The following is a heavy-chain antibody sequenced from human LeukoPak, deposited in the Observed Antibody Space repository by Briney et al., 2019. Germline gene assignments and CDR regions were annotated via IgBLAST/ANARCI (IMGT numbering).Heavy chain of an antibody. CDR1: GGSISSGDYY. V-gene: IGHV4-30-4*01. CDR2: MYYSGST. Sequence: SETLSLTCTVSGGSISSGDYYWGWIRQPPGKGLEWIAYMYYSGSTYYNPSLKSLVTMSADTSKNQLSLKLSSVTAADTAVYYCARPYYYDSRIDPWGQGILVTVSS. J-gene: IGHJ5*02. CDR3: ARPYYYDSRIDP. D-gene: IGHD3-22*01.